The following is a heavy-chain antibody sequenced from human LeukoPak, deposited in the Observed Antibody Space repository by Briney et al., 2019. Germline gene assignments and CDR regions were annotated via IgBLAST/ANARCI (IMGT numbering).Heavy chain of an antibody. D-gene: IGHD3-10*01. V-gene: IGHV4-59*08. CDR2: ISYNGYT. J-gene: IGHJ4*02. CDR1: GGSISTYY. Sequence: PSETLSLTCAVSGGSISTYYWSWIRQPPGKGLEWIGYISYNGYTNYNPSLKSRVTISVDTSKSQFSLKLTSVTASDTAVYYCARHLDSYASGSYEYWGQGTLVTVSS. CDR3: ARHLDSYASGSYEY.